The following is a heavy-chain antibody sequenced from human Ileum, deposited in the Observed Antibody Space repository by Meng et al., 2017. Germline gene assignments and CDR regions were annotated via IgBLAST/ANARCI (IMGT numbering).Heavy chain of an antibody. Sequence: EVEAGETGGGLIQPGGSLRLSCSASGFTVSSNYMSWVRQAPGKGLEWVSVIYSGGSTYYADSVKGRFTISRDNSRNTLYLQMNSLRADDTAVYYCVREQYESRGHWGQGTLVTVSS. D-gene: IGHD3-22*01. CDR3: VREQYESRGH. CDR2: IYSGGST. V-gene: IGHV3-53*02. CDR1: GFTVSSNY. J-gene: IGHJ4*02.